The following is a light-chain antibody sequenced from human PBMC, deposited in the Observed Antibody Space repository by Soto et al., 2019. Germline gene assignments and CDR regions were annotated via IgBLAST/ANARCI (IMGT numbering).Light chain of an antibody. CDR2: DVS. CDR1: SSDVGGYNY. CDR3: SSYTGSSTYV. J-gene: IGLJ1*01. V-gene: IGLV2-14*01. Sequence: QSALTQPASVSGSPGQSITISCTGTSSDVGGYNYVSWYQQHPGKAPKLMIYDVSNRPSGISNRFSGSKSGNTASLTISGLQAEDEADYYCSSYTGSSTYVFVTGTKVTVL.